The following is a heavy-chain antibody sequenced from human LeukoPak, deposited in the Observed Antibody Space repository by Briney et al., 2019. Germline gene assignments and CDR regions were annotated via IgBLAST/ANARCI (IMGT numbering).Heavy chain of an antibody. CDR2: TYYRSKWYN. CDR3: ARGEADHYYDSSGPNWFDP. V-gene: IGHV6-1*01. J-gene: IGHJ5*02. D-gene: IGHD3-22*01. CDR1: GDSVSSNSAA. Sequence: SPTLSLTCAISGDSVSSNSAAWNWIRQSPSRGLEWLGRTYYRSKWYNDYAVSVKSRITINPDTSKNQFSLQLNSVTPEDTAVYYCARGEADHYYDSSGPNWFDPWGQGTLVTVSS.